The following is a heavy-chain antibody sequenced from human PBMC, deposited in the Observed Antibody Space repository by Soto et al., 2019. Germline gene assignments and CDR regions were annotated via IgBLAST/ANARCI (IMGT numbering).Heavy chain of an antibody. Sequence: PSETLSLTCAVYGGSFSGYYWSWIRQPPGKGPEWIGEINHSGSTNYNPSLKSRVTISVDTSKNQFSLKLSSVTAADTAVYYCAREQYDSSGYYPRDFDYWGQGTLVTVSS. CDR1: GGSFSGYY. CDR2: INHSGST. CDR3: AREQYDSSGYYPRDFDY. J-gene: IGHJ4*02. D-gene: IGHD3-22*01. V-gene: IGHV4-34*01.